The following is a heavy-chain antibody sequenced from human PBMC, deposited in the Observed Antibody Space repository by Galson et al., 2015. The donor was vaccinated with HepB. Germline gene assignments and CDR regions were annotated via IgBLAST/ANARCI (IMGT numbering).Heavy chain of an antibody. J-gene: IGHJ6*02. D-gene: IGHD5-12*01. V-gene: IGHV3-21*01. CDR1: GFTFSSYS. CDR2: ISSSSYI. CDR3: ARVVSAGVGGSDNYYYYGMDV. Sequence: SLRLSCAASGFTFSSYSMNWVRQAPGKGLEWVSSISSSSYIYYADSVKGRFTISRDNAKNSRYLQMNSLRAEDTAVYYCARVVSAGVGGSDNYYYYGMDVWGQGTPVTVSS.